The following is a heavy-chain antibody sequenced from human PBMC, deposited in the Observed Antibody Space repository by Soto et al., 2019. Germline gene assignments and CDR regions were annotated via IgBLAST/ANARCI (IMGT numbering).Heavy chain of an antibody. CDR1: GYSFTTYW. CDR3: ARHGLFGESNMDV. V-gene: IGHV5-51*01. D-gene: IGHD3-10*02. J-gene: IGHJ6*02. Sequence: HGESLKISCKASGYSFTTYWIGWVRQMPGKGLEWMGIIYPGDSDTKYSPSLQGQVSISADTSISTAFLQWTSLKASDTAMYYCARHGLFGESNMDVWGQGTTVTVSS. CDR2: IYPGDSDT.